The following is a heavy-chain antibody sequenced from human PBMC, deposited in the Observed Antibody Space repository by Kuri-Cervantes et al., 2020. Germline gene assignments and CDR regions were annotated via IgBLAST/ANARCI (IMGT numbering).Heavy chain of an antibody. V-gene: IGHV1-18*01. CDR2: ISAYNGNT. J-gene: IGHJ6*02. D-gene: IGHD3-10*01. Sequence: ASVKVSCKASGYTFTSYGISWARQAPGQGLEWMGWISAYNGNTNYAQKLQGRVTMTTDTSTSTAYMELRSLRSDDTAVYYCARLFRSYYGSGSYKVYYYGMDVWGQGTTVTVSS. CDR3: ARLFRSYYGSGSYKVYYYGMDV. CDR1: GYTFTSYG.